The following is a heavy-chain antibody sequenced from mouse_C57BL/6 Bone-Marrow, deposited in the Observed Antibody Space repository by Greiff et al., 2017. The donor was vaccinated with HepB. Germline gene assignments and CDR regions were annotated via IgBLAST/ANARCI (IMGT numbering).Heavy chain of an antibody. D-gene: IGHD2-3*01. CDR1: GYTFTDYY. Sequence: VKLMESGAELVRPGASVKLSCKASGYTFTDYYINWVKQRPGQGLEWIARIYPGSGNTYYNEKFKGKATLTAEKSSSTAYMQLSSLTSEDSAVYFCARSWLLRSFYYFDYWGQGTTLTVSS. CDR2: IYPGSGNT. CDR3: ARSWLLRSFYYFDY. J-gene: IGHJ2*01. V-gene: IGHV1-76*01.